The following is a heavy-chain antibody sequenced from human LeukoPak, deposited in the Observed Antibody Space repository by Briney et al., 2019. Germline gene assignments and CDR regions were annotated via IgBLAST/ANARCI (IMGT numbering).Heavy chain of an antibody. Sequence: ASVKVSCKASGGTFSSYAISWVRQAPGQGLEWMGGIIPIFGTANYAQKFQGRVTITADESTSTAYMELSSLRSEDTAVYYCARDCDRYSSGSNSYYFDYWGQGTLVTVSS. CDR3: ARDCDRYSSGSNSYYFDY. J-gene: IGHJ4*02. V-gene: IGHV1-69*13. D-gene: IGHD6-19*01. CDR1: GGTFSSYA. CDR2: IIPIFGTA.